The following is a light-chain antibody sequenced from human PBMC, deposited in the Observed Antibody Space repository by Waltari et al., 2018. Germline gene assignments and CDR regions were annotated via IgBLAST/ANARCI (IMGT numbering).Light chain of an antibody. V-gene: IGLV2-14*01. CDR1: SSDIGADTF. J-gene: IGLJ1*01. CDR2: DVS. Sequence: QSALTQPASVSGSPGHSLTISCTGTSSDIGADTFVSWYQQHPGKAPKLILFDVSDRPSGVSNRFSGSKSGNSASLTISGLQAEDEADYYCSSYTRSSSYVFGTGTKVTVL. CDR3: SSYTRSSSYV.